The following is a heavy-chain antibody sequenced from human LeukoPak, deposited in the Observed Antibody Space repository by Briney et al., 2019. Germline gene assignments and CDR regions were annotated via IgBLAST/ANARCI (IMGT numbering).Heavy chain of an antibody. Sequence: PSETLSLTCTVSGGSISSYYWSWIRQPPGKGLEWIGYIYYSGSTNYNPSLKSRVIVSLDTSKNQFSLKLSSVTAADTAVYYCARGPYSSTWSFDYWGQGTLVTVSS. CDR1: GGSISSYY. D-gene: IGHD6-13*01. CDR3: ARGPYSSTWSFDY. CDR2: IYYSGST. J-gene: IGHJ4*02. V-gene: IGHV4-59*01.